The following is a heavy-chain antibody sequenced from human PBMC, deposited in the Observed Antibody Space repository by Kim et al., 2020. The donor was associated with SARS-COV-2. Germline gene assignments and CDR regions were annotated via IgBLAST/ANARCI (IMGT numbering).Heavy chain of an antibody. D-gene: IGHD2-21*01. CDR2: IYYSGST. CDR1: GDSISPYF. CDR3: ARSGGAWAGLHN. V-gene: IGHV4-59*01. J-gene: IGHJ4*02. Sequence: SETLSLTCTVSGDSISPYFWSWIRQPPGKRLEWIGHIYYSGSTNYNPSLKSRVTMSLDTSKNQFSLKLSSVTAADTAAYYCARSGGAWAGLHNLGQGTLVIVSS.